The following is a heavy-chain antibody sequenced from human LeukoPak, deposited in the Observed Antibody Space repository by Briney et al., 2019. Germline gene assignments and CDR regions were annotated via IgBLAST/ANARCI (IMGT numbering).Heavy chain of an antibody. CDR2: INPNSGGT. CDR3: ARWGDILTGYYDDY. D-gene: IGHD3-9*01. V-gene: IGHV1-2*02. J-gene: IGHJ4*02. Sequence: ASVKVSCKASGYTFTGYYMHRVRQAPGQGLEWMGWINPNSGGTNYAQKFQGRVTMTRDTSISTAYMELSRLRSDDTAVYYCARWGDILTGYYDDYWGQGTLVTVSS. CDR1: GYTFTGYY.